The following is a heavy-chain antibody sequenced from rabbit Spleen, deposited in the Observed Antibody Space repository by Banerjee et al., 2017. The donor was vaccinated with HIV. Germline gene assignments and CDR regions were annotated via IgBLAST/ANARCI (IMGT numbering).Heavy chain of an antibody. CDR2: IYTGSGGGT. CDR3: ARDLAGGIGWNFSL. J-gene: IGHJ4*01. V-gene: IGHV1S45*01. Sequence: QEQLEESGGDLVKPEGSLTLTCKASGLDFSSSYWICWVRQAPGKGLEWIACIYTGSGGGTAYASWAKGPFTISKTSSTTVTLQMTSLTAADTATYFCARDLAGGIGWNFSLWGPGTLVTVS. CDR1: GLDFSSSYW. D-gene: IGHD4-2*01.